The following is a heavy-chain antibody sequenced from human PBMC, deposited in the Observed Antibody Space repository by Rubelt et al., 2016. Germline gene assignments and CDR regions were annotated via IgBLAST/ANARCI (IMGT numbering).Heavy chain of an antibody. J-gene: IGHJ4*02. V-gene: IGHV4-34*01. CDR1: GGSFSGYY. D-gene: IGHD6-13*01. Sequence: QVQLQQWGAGLLKPSETLSLTCAVYGGSFSGYYWSWIRQPPGKGLEWIGEINHSGSTNYNPSLKSRVTISVDTSKNQFSLKLSSVTAADTAVYYCARVTIAAAVDYWGQGTLVTVSS. CDR2: INHSGST. CDR3: ARVTIAAAVDY.